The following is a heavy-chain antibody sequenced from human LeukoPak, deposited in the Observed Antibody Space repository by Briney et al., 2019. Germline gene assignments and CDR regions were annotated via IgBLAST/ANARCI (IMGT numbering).Heavy chain of an antibody. CDR1: GGSISSGGYS. Sequence: SQTLSLTCAVSGGSISSGGYSWSWIRQPPGKGLEWIGYIYHSGSTYYNPSLKSRVTISVDTSKNQFSLKLSSVTAADTAVYYCARAVGMDVWGQGTTVTVSS. CDR2: IYHSGST. J-gene: IGHJ6*02. CDR3: ARAVGMDV. V-gene: IGHV4-30-2*01.